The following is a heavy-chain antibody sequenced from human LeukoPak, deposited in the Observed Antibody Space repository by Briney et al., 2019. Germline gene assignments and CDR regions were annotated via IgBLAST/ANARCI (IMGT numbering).Heavy chain of an antibody. J-gene: IGHJ6*03. CDR2: INPNSGGT. Sequence: ASVKVSCKASGYTFTGYYMHWVRQAPGQGLEWMGWINPNSGGTNYAQKFQGRVTMTRDTSISTAYMELSRLRSDDTAVYYCARDGDTIFGVVIPYYHYYMDVWGKGTTVTVSS. CDR1: GYTFTGYY. D-gene: IGHD3-3*01. V-gene: IGHV1-2*02. CDR3: ARDGDTIFGVVIPYYHYYMDV.